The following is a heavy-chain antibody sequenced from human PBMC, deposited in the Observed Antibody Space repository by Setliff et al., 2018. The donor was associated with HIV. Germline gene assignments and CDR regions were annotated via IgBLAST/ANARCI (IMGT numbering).Heavy chain of an antibody. D-gene: IGHD3-22*01. CDR1: GGTFRSHE. V-gene: IGHV1-69*13. CDR3: ARIPNHSSGFDY. J-gene: IGHJ4*02. Sequence: SVKVSCKASGGTFRSHEISWVRQAPGQGLEWMGGIVPILNTGNYAPKFRGRVTITADESTTTAYMELSGLRSEDTAVYYCARIPNHSSGFDYWGQGTPVTVSS. CDR2: IVPILNTG.